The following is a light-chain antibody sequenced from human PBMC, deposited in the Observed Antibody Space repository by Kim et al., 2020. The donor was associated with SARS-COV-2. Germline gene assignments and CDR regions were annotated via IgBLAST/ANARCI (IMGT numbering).Light chain of an antibody. CDR3: QQRSSWPWT. V-gene: IGKV3-11*01. Sequence: LPPAARAPPSRRASQSLTHSLAGYRQKPAKPPRLLLYDASNRPPGIPARFSGSGSGTDFTLTINRLEPEDFAVYYCQQRSSWPWTFGQGTKVDIK. CDR1: QSLTHS. CDR2: DAS. J-gene: IGKJ1*01.